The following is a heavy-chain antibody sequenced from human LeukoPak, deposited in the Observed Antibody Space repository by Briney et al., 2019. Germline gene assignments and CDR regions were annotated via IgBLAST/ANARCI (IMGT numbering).Heavy chain of an antibody. Sequence: ASVTLSFTASGYTFTIYGNSWVRQAPGRGLEWMGWISAYNGNTNYAQKLQGRVTMTTETSTNTAYMELRSLRTEDPAGDYCARQGWFGEGAFVIWGQGTMVTVSS. CDR2: ISAYNGNT. J-gene: IGHJ3*02. CDR3: ARQGWFGEGAFVI. CDR1: GYTFTIYG. D-gene: IGHD3-10*01. V-gene: IGHV1-18*01.